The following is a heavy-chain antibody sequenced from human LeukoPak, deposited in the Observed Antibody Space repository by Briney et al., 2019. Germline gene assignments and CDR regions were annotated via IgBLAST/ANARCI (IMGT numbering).Heavy chain of an antibody. Sequence: PSETLPLSCTATGGSISSSRYYWGWTRQPPGKGLEWIWSVHCNGSTYYNPYLKSRVTVSVDTSKNQFYLKLSSVTAADTAVYYGARRHDILTGYYPYYFYMDVWGKGTTVTVSS. CDR3: ARRHDILTGYYPYYFYMDV. J-gene: IGHJ6*03. CDR2: VHCNGST. V-gene: IGHV4-39*01. CDR1: GGSISSSRYY. D-gene: IGHD3-9*01.